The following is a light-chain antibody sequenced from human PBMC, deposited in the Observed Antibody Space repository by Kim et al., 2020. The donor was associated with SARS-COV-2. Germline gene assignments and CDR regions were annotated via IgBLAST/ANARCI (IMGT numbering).Light chain of an antibody. CDR1: KLGDKY. CDR3: QAWDSSTVV. Sequence: VSPGQTASITCSGDKLGDKYACWYQQKPGQSPALVIYQDSKRPSGIPELFSGSNSGNTATLTISGTQAMDEADYYCQAWDSSTVVFGGGTQLTVL. J-gene: IGLJ2*01. CDR2: QDS. V-gene: IGLV3-1*01.